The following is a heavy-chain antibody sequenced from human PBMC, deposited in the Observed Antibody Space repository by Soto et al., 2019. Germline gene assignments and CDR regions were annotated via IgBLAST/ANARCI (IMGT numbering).Heavy chain of an antibody. V-gene: IGHV3-74*01. J-gene: IGHJ6*02. CDR3: AVVCGDSSGYSDPRTYGMDV. D-gene: IGHD3-22*01. CDR2: INSDGSST. CDR1: GFTFNSYW. Sequence: PGGSLRLSCAASGFTFNSYWMHWVRQAPGKGLVWVSRINSDGSSTSYADSVKGRFTISRDNAKNTLYLQMNSLRAEDTAVYYCAVVCGDSSGYSDPRTYGMDVWGQGTTVTVSS.